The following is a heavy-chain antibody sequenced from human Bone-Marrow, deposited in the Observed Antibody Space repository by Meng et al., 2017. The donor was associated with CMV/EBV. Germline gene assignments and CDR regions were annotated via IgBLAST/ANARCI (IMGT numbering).Heavy chain of an antibody. CDR3: ARGNYGTR. V-gene: IGHV4-61*01. J-gene: IGHJ4*02. CDR1: GGSVSSGSYY. D-gene: IGHD5-24*01. CDR2: IYYSGST. Sequence: SETLSPTCTVSGGSVSSGSYYWSWIRQPPGKGLEWIGYIYYSGSTNYNPSLKSRVTISVDTSKNQFSLKLSSVTAADTAVYYCARGNYGTRWGQGTLVTVSS.